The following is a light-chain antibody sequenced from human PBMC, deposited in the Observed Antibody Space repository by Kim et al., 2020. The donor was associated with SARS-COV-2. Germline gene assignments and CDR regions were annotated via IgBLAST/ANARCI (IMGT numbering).Light chain of an antibody. CDR2: EDN. V-gene: IGLV6-57*03. J-gene: IGLJ2*01. CDR1: SGSIASNY. CDR3: QSYDSSNLV. Sequence: GKTVTISCTRSSGSIASNYVQWYQQRPGSAPTTVIYEDNQRPSGVPDRFSGSIDSSSNSASLTIYGLKTEDEADYYCQSYDSSNLVFGGGTQLTVL.